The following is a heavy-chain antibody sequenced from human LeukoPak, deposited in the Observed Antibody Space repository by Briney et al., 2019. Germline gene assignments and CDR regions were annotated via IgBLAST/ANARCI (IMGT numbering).Heavy chain of an antibody. CDR1: GFTFSSYA. Sequence: GGSLRLSCAASGFTFSSYAMNWVRQAPGKGLEWVSSISGSGSNTYYADSVKGRFTISRDNSKNTLYLQMNSLRAEDTAVYYCARRLPYYGMDVWGQGTTVTVSS. CDR3: ARRLPYYGMDV. V-gene: IGHV3-23*01. CDR2: ISGSGSNT. J-gene: IGHJ6*02.